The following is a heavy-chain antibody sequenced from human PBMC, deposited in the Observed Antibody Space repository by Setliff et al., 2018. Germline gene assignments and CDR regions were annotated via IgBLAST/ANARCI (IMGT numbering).Heavy chain of an antibody. J-gene: IGHJ5*02. CDR1: GFTFSTYA. V-gene: IGHV3-23*01. D-gene: IGHD4-17*01. Sequence: PGGSLRLSCAASGFTFSTYAMSWVRQAPGKGLEWVSSIGASGDRTYYADSVKGRFTISKDNSRNSLYLQMNSLRVEDTASYYCARDPNGDYVGAFDPWGQGILVTVSS. CDR2: IGASGDRT. CDR3: ARDPNGDYVGAFDP.